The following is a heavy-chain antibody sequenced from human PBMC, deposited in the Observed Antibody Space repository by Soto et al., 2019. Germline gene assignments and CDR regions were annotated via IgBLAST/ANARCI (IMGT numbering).Heavy chain of an antibody. CDR3: AKVPTYYYGMDV. Sequence: LXLSCATSGFTFSRQAMSWFGQAPGKGLEWVSGISGTGGSTYYADSVKGRFTISRDNSNNTQYLQMNSLRAEDTAVYYCAKVPTYYYGMDVWGQGTTVTVSS. CDR2: ISGTGGST. J-gene: IGHJ6*02. CDR1: GFTFSRQA. V-gene: IGHV3-23*01.